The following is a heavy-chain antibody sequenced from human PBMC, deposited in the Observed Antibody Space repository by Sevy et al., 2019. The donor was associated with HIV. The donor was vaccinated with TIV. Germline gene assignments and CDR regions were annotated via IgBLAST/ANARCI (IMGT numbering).Heavy chain of an antibody. D-gene: IGHD1-26*01. Sequence: GGSLRLSCAASGFTFAKYSMSWLRQAPGKGLEWVSTFSFGCGRINDADSVKGRFTISRDDSKNTLYLQMNSLRAEDTATYFCAREGSTQPHDYRGQGTLVTVSS. CDR2: FSFGCGRI. CDR3: AREGSTQPHDY. V-gene: IGHV3-23*01. J-gene: IGHJ4*02. CDR1: GFTFAKYS.